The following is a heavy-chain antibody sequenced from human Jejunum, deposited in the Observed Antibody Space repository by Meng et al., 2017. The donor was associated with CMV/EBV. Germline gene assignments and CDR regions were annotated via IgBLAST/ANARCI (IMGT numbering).Heavy chain of an antibody. CDR3: ARGPGD. D-gene: IGHD4-17*01. J-gene: IGHJ4*02. CDR2: IKFDGTTT. V-gene: IGHV3-74*01. CDR1: GFIFSGYW. Sequence: VQLVESVGAFVQPGGSLRLSCTASGFIFSGYWMHWVRQVPGKGLVWVSYIKFDGTTTYYADSVKGRFTISRDNAKNTLYLQMNDLRVEDTGLYYCARGPGDLGQGTLVTVSS.